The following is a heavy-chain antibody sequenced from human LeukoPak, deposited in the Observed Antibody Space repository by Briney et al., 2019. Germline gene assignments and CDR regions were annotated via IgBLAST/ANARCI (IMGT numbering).Heavy chain of an antibody. D-gene: IGHD2-21*02. Sequence: ASVKVSCKASVYTFTNYHINWARQASGQGLEWMTWINPDTGDKGYARKFQDRVTITTDTSISTAYMELSSLSSEDTAVYFCARTTSMTASGYDYWGQGTLVTVSS. J-gene: IGHJ4*02. CDR1: VYTFTNYH. V-gene: IGHV1-8*03. CDR3: ARTTSMTASGYDY. CDR2: INPDTGDK.